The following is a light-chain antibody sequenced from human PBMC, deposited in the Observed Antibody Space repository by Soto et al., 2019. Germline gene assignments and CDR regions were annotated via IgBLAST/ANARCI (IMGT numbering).Light chain of an antibody. CDR3: CSHSSSITWM. CDR2: GNS. V-gene: IGLV1-40*01. Sequence: QSVLTQPPSVSGAPGQRVTISCTGSSSNIGAGYDVHWYQQLPGTAPKLLIYGNSNRPSGVPDRFSGSKSGTSASLAITGLQAEDEADYYCCSHSSSITWMFGGGTPLTVL. CDR1: SSNIGAGYD. J-gene: IGLJ3*02.